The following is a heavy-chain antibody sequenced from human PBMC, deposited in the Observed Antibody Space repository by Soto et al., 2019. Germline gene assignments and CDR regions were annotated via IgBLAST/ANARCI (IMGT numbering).Heavy chain of an antibody. Sequence: ASVKVSCKVSGYTLTDLSMQWVRQAPGKGLEWMGGFDPEDGETIYAQKFQGRVTMTEDTATDTAYMELSSLRSEDTAVYYCARGGYCSGGSCYRITPGEHLQHWGQGTLVTVSS. CDR3: ARGGYCSGGSCYRITPGEHLQH. D-gene: IGHD2-15*01. J-gene: IGHJ1*01. CDR1: GYTLTDLS. CDR2: FDPEDGET. V-gene: IGHV1-24*01.